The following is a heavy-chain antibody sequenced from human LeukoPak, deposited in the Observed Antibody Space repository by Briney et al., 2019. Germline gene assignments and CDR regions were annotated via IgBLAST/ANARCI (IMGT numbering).Heavy chain of an antibody. CDR3: ADRRRYSYGLDY. Sequence: KPSETLSLTCTVSGGSISSYYWSWIRQPAGKGLEWIGRIYASGSTNYNPSLKSRVTMSVDTSKSQFSLKLISVTAADTAVYYCADRRRYSYGLDYWGQGTLVTVSS. D-gene: IGHD5-18*01. J-gene: IGHJ4*02. CDR1: GGSISSYY. CDR2: IYASGST. V-gene: IGHV4-4*07.